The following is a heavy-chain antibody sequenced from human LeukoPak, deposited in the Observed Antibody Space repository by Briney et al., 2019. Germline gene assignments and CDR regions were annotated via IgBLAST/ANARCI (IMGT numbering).Heavy chain of an antibody. J-gene: IGHJ5*02. V-gene: IGHV3-23*01. CDR2: ISGSGGST. Sequence: GASLRLSCAASGFTFSSYAMSWVRQAPGKGLEWVSAISGSGGSTYYADSVEGRFTISRDNSKNTLYLQMNSLRAEDTAVYYCAKGGYYDFWSGPQRWFDPWGQGTLVTVSS. CDR3: AKGGYYDFWSGPQRWFDP. D-gene: IGHD3-3*01. CDR1: GFTFSSYA.